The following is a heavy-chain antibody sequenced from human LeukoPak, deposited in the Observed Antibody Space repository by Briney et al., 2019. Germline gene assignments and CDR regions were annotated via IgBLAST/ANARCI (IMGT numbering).Heavy chain of an antibody. Sequence: GGSLRLSCAASGFTFSSYSMNWVRQAPGKGLEWVSSISTSSIYIYYADSVKGRFTISRDNAKKSLYLQMNSLRAEDTAVYYCARGASVVAGNDNAFDIWGQGTTVTVSS. V-gene: IGHV3-21*01. CDR2: ISTSSIYI. CDR3: ARGASVVAGNDNAFDI. CDR1: GFTFSSYS. J-gene: IGHJ3*02. D-gene: IGHD6-19*01.